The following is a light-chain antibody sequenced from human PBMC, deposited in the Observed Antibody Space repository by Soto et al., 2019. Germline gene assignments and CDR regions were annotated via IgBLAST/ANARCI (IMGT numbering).Light chain of an antibody. J-gene: IGKJ5*01. Sequence: EIVLTQSPGALSLPPVEIATLSCRPSRSLDSGQLAWYQQKVGRAPRLLIHDAFMRATGIPDRCSGSGSWTDFTLTIARLEPEDFAVDYCQQYGDSPRTFGQGTRREIK. CDR3: QQYGDSPRT. CDR1: RSLDSGQ. CDR2: DAF. V-gene: IGKV3-20*01.